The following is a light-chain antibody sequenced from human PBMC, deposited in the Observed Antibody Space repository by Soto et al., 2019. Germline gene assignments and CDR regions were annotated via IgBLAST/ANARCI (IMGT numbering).Light chain of an antibody. Sequence: EIVLTQSPGTLSLSPLERAALAGMASQSVSSSYLAWYQQKPGQAPRLLIYGASSRATDIPDRYSGSGSGTDFTLTISRLEPEDFAVYYCHQYGSSPATFGQGTKVDIK. CDR2: GAS. V-gene: IGKV3-20*01. J-gene: IGKJ1*01. CDR3: HQYGSSPAT. CDR1: QSVSSSY.